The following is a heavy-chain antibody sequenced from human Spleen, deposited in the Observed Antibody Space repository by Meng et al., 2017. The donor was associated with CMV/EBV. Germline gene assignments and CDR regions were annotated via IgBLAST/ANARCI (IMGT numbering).Heavy chain of an antibody. CDR2: IYSDGST. CDR1: GFSVSSNY. Sequence: GESLKISCAASGFSVSSNYMSWVRQAPGKGLEWAALIYSDGSTSFADSVKGRFTISRDNPKNTLYLQMNSLRAEDTAVYYCATSRTFDYWGQGTLVTVSS. CDR3: ATSRTFDY. J-gene: IGHJ4*02. V-gene: IGHV3-53*05.